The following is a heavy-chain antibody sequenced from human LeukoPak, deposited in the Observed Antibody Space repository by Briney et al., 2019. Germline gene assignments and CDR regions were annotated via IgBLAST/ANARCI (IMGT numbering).Heavy chain of an antibody. Sequence: GEPLKISCKVSGYSFTSYWIGWVRQMPGKGLEWMGIIYPGDSDTRYSPSFQGQVTISADKSISTAYLQWSSLKASDGAMYYCARRRYGSGSFYIDYWGQGTLVTVSS. D-gene: IGHD3-10*01. J-gene: IGHJ4*02. CDR1: GYSFTSYW. V-gene: IGHV5-51*01. CDR3: ARRRYGSGSFYIDY. CDR2: IYPGDSDT.